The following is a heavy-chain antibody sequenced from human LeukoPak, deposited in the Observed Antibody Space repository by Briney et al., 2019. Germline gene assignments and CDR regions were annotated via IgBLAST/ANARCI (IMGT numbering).Heavy chain of an antibody. V-gene: IGHV4-59*01. CDR3: ARRAYQLLGGYYYYYMDV. D-gene: IGHD2-2*01. CDR1: GGSISSYY. J-gene: IGHJ6*03. CDR2: IYYSGST. Sequence: LSETLSLTCTVSGGSISSYYWSWIRQPPGKGLEWIGYIYYSGSTNYNPSLKSRVTISVDTSKNQFSLKLSSVTAADTAVYYCARRAYQLLGGYYYYYMDVWGKGTTVTVSS.